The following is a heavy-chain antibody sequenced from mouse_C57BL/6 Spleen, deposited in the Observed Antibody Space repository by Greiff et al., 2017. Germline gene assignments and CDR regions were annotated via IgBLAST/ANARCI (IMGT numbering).Heavy chain of an antibody. CDR2: IGPNSGGT. D-gene: IGHD1-1*01. Sequence: VKLQQPGAELVKPGASVKLSCKASGYTFTSYWMHWVKQRPGRGLEWIGRIGPNSGGTKYNEKFKSKATLTVDKPSSTAYMQLSSLTSEDSAVYYCARPSYYGSEGFAYWGQGTLVTVSA. V-gene: IGHV1-72*01. J-gene: IGHJ3*01. CDR1: GYTFTSYW. CDR3: ARPSYYGSEGFAY.